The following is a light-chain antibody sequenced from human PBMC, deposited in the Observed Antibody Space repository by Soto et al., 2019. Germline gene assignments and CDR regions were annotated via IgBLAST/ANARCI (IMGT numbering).Light chain of an antibody. CDR3: QQLNGSPWT. CDR1: PAIARF. J-gene: IGKJ1*01. V-gene: IGKV1-9*01. Sequence: IQLTQSPSSLSASVGDRVTITCRASPAIARFLAWYQQKPGTDPKLLIYGASTLQSGVPSRFSGSRSGTDYTLTIASLQPKDFATYYCQQLNGSPWTFGQGTKVDI. CDR2: GAS.